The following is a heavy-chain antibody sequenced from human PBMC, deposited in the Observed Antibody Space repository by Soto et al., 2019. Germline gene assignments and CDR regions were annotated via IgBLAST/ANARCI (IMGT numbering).Heavy chain of an antibody. Sequence: GGSLRLSCEVSGVTFSIYAMSWVRQAPRKGLEWVAGISVTGYSTFYADFVEGRFTISRDNSKNTLALHMSSLRADDTATYYCVRARDRAYFFDYWGPGTPVTVSS. D-gene: IGHD6-6*01. J-gene: IGHJ4*02. V-gene: IGHV3-23*01. CDR3: VRARDRAYFFDY. CDR2: ISVTGYST. CDR1: GVTFSIYA.